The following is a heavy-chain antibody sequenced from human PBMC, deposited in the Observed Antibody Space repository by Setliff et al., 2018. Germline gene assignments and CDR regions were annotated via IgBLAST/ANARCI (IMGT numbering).Heavy chain of an antibody. CDR2: IHTSEST. D-gene: IGHD4-17*01. V-gene: IGHV4-59*08. J-gene: IGHJ3*02. CDR3: ARHEDDYGDYDDAFDI. CDR1: GGSISSYY. Sequence: SETLSLTCTVSGGSISSYYWSWIRQPPGKGLEWIGNIHTSESTKYNPSLRSRVTISVDTSKNQFSLKVSSVTAADTAVYYCARHEDDYGDYDDAFDIWGQGTMVTVSS.